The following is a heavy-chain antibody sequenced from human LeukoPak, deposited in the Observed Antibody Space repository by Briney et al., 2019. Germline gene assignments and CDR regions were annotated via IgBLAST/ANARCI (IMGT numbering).Heavy chain of an antibody. CDR2: ISSSGSTI. CDR1: GFIFSSYE. Sequence: PGGSLRLSCAASGFIFSSYEMNWVRQAPGKGLEWVSYISSSGSTIYYAGSVKGRFTVSRNNARNSLYLQMNSLRAEDTAVYYGARVEMVTTGHWGQGTLVTVSS. D-gene: IGHD5-18*01. CDR3: ARVEMVTTGH. V-gene: IGHV3-48*03. J-gene: IGHJ4*02.